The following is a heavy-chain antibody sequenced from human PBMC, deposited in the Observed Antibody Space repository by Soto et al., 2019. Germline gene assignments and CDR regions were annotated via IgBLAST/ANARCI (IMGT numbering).Heavy chain of an antibody. CDR1: RGSISSYY. CDR2: IYHSGTT. D-gene: IGHD2-15*01. CDR3: ARDYTVVSPKYYYYVGREV. J-gene: IGHJ6*02. V-gene: IGHV4-59*01. Sequence: PSETLSLTCSAFRGSISSYYYSCMRQPPGKGLEWIGYIYHSGTTNYNPSLRSRVTISLDTCENQFAVKLSSVTSADTAVYYCARDYTVVSPKYYYYVGREVWCRGSTVTAAS.